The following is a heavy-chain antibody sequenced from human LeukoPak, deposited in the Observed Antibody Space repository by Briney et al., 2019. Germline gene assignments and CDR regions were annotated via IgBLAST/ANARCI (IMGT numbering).Heavy chain of an antibody. CDR2: IYYSGST. J-gene: IGHJ4*02. D-gene: IGHD3/OR15-3a*01. V-gene: IGHV4-39*07. Sequence: SETLSLTCTVSGGSISSSSYYWGWIRQPPGKGLEWIGSIYYSGSTYYNPSLKSRVTISVDTSKNQFSLKLSSVTAADTAVYYCARGARTGYYTFDHWGQGTLITVSS. CDR3: ARGARTGYYTFDH. CDR1: GGSISSSSYY.